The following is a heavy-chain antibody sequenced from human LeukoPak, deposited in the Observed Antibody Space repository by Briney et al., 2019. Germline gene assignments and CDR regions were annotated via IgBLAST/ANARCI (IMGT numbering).Heavy chain of an antibody. J-gene: IGHJ4*02. Sequence: GGSLRLSCAASGFTFSHFGMHWVRQAPGKGPEWVAVIWHDGSNKYYGESVKGRFTISRDNSKNTLFLQMNSLRAEDSAVYYCATDREGDPSAYYLVGGQGTLITVSS. CDR2: IWHDGSNK. CDR3: ATDREGDPSAYYLV. CDR1: GFTFSHFG. D-gene: IGHD3-22*01. V-gene: IGHV3-33*01.